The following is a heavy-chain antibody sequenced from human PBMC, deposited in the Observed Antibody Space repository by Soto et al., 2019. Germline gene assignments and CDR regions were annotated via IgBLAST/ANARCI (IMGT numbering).Heavy chain of an antibody. CDR2: LSGGTGHT. J-gene: IGHJ4*01. V-gene: IGHV1-3*01. Sequence: ASVKVSCKASGYTFTKQNMHWVRQAPGQRLEWMGWLSGGTGHTQYSQKLQGRVTLTGDTSAGIAYMELSSLTSEDTAVYYCATYDYVLNGYWGQGTLVTVSS. D-gene: IGHD3-16*01. CDR3: ATYDYVLNGY. CDR1: GYTFTKQN.